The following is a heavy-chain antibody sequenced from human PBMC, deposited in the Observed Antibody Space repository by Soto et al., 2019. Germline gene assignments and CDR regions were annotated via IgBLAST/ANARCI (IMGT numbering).Heavy chain of an antibody. Sequence: SETLSLTCAVYGGSFCGYYWSWIRQPPGKGLEWIGEINHSGSTNYNPSLKSRVTISVDTSKNQFSLKLSSVTAADTAVYYCARLVVAAAGLNFDYWGQGTLVTVSS. J-gene: IGHJ4*02. CDR1: GGSFCGYY. D-gene: IGHD6-25*01. CDR3: ARLVVAAAGLNFDY. V-gene: IGHV4-34*01. CDR2: INHSGST.